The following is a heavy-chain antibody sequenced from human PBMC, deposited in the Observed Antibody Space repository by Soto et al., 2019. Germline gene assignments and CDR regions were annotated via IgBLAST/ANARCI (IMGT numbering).Heavy chain of an antibody. J-gene: IGHJ6*02. CDR2: IYYSGST. Sequence: SETLSLTCTVSGGSISSGGYYWIWIRQHPGKGLEWIGYIYYSGSTYYNPSLKSRVTISVDTSKNQFSLKLSSVTAADTAVYYCARDRCSSTSCYHYYYYGMDVWGQGTTVTVSS. D-gene: IGHD2-2*01. CDR3: ARDRCSSTSCYHYYYYGMDV. V-gene: IGHV4-31*03. CDR1: GGSISSGGYY.